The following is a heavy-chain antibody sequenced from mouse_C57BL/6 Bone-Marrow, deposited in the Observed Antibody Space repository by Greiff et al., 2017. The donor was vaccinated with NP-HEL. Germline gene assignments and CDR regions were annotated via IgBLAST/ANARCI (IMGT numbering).Heavy chain of an antibody. Sequence: QVQLQQSGPGLVQPSQSLSITCTVSGFSLTSYGVHWVRQSPGKGLEWLGVIWSGGSTDYNAAFIARLRMRKDNSKSKVFLKKNSLQADETAIYYGARKGKGSSYVYYAMDDWGKGTSGT. D-gene: IGHD1-1*01. CDR2: IWSGGST. V-gene: IGHV2-2*01. CDR1: GFSLTSYG. CDR3: ARKGKGSSYVYYAMDD. J-gene: IGHJ4*01.